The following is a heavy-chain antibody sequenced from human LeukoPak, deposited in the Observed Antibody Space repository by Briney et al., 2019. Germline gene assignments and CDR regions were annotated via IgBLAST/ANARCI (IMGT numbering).Heavy chain of an antibody. D-gene: IGHD6-13*01. CDR1: GFTFSSYV. J-gene: IGHJ4*02. Sequence: GGSLRLSCAASGFTFSSYVMSWVRQAPGKGLEWVSGISGSGGSTYYADSVKGRFTISRDNSKNTLYLQMNSLRAEDTAVYYCAKPYSSSWYYFDYWGQGTLVTVSS. CDR3: AKPYSSSWYYFDY. CDR2: ISGSGGST. V-gene: IGHV3-23*01.